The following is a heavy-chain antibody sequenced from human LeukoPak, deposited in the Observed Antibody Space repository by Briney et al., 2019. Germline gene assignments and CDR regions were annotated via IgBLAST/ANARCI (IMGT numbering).Heavy chain of an antibody. Sequence: PSETLSLTCSVSGGSISSSNYYWSWIRQPAGKGLEWIVRIYTSESTNYNPSLKSRVTISVDTSRNQFSLKLSSVTAADTVVYYCARQRFPYYMDVWGKGTTVTISS. D-gene: IGHD3-10*01. CDR2: IYTSEST. CDR3: ARQRFPYYMDV. V-gene: IGHV4-61*02. CDR1: GGSISSSNYY. J-gene: IGHJ6*03.